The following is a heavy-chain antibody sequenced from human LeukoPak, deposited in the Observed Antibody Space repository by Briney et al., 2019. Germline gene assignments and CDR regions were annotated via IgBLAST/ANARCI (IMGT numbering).Heavy chain of an antibody. CDR3: ARGLRYGSLDP. CDR2: TNPNSGNT. D-gene: IGHD1-26*01. V-gene: IGHV1-8*02. J-gene: IGHJ5*02. CDR1: GYTFTGYY. Sequence: GASVKVSCKASGYTFTGYYMHWVRQAPGQGLEWMGWTNPNSGNTGYAQKFQGRVTMTRNTSISTAYMELSSLRSEDTAVYYCARGLRYGSLDPWGQGTLVTVSS.